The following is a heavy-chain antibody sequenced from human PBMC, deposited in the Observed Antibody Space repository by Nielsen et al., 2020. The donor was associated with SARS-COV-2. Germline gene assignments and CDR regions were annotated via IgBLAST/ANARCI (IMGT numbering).Heavy chain of an antibody. V-gene: IGHV1-69*13. Sequence: SVKVSCKASGGTFSSYAISWVRQAPGQGLEWMGGIIPIFGTANYAQRFQGRVTITADEFTSTAYMELSSLRSEDTAVYYCARGTDYYGSGSQRNGDWFDPWGQGTLVTVSS. D-gene: IGHD3-10*01. CDR3: ARGTDYYGSGSQRNGDWFDP. J-gene: IGHJ5*02. CDR2: IIPIFGTA. CDR1: GGTFSSYA.